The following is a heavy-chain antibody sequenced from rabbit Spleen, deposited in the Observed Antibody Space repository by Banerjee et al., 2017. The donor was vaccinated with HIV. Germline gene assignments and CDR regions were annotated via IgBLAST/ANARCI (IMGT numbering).Heavy chain of an antibody. J-gene: IGHJ6*01. V-gene: IGHV1S40*01. CDR1: GVSFSVSSY. CDR3: ARDTSSSFSSYGMDL. D-gene: IGHD1-1*01. CDR2: IDNGSSGFT. Sequence: QSLEESGGDLVKPGASLTLTCIASGVSFSVSSYMCWVRQAPGKGLEWIACIDNGSSGFTYYASWAKGRFTISKTSSTTVTLQMTRLTAADTATYFCARDTSSSFSSYGMDLWGQGTLVTVS.